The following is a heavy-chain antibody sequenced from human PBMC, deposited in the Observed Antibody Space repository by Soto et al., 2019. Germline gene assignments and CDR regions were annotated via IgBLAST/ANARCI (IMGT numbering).Heavy chain of an antibody. CDR3: ARDQESYDILTGYSWYSDY. J-gene: IGHJ4*02. Sequence: QVQLVQSGAEVKKPGASVKVSCKASGYTFTSYGISWVRQAPGQGLEWMGWISAYNGNTNYAQKLQGRVTMTTDTSTSTAYMELRSLRSDDTAVYYCARDQESYDILTGYSWYSDYWGQGTLVTVSS. V-gene: IGHV1-18*01. D-gene: IGHD3-9*01. CDR1: GYTFTSYG. CDR2: ISAYNGNT.